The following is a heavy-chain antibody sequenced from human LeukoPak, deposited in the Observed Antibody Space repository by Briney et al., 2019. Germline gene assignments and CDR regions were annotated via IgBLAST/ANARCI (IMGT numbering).Heavy chain of an antibody. CDR3: SRDGGEGGNSAFDI. V-gene: IGHV3-72*01. CDR2: IRRGANSYTT. CDR1: GFTFSDYI. Sequence: PGGSLRLSCAASGFTFSDYILDWVRQAPGKGQEWVGRIRRGANSYTTEYAASVKGRFTISRDDSKNSLYLHMNSLKTEDTAVYHCSRDGGEGGNSAFDIWGQGTMVTVSS. D-gene: IGHD3-16*01. J-gene: IGHJ3*02.